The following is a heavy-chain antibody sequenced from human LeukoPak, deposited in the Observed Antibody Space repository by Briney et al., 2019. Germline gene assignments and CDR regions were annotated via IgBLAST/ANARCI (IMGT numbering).Heavy chain of an antibody. V-gene: IGHV3-23*01. J-gene: IGHJ2*01. Sequence: QPGRSLRLSCAASGFTFSSYAMSWVRQAPGKGLEWVSAISGSGGSTYYADSVKGRFTISRDNSKNTLYLQMNSLRAEDTAVYYCAKAARRPNTPVVPNQGYFDLWGRGTLVTVSS. CDR3: AKAARRPNTPVVPNQGYFDL. CDR1: GFTFSSYA. CDR2: ISGSGGST. D-gene: IGHD2-2*01.